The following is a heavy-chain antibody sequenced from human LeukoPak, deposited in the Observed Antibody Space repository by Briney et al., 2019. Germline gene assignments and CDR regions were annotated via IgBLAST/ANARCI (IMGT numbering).Heavy chain of an antibody. Sequence: GGSLRLSCAASGFTFSSYSMNWVRQAPGKGLEWVSSISSSSSYIYYADSVKGRFTISRDNAKNSLYLQMNSPRAEDTAVYYCARGTGTIFGVVIKRNWFDPWGQGTLVTVSS. D-gene: IGHD3-3*01. CDR2: ISSSSSYI. V-gene: IGHV3-21*01. J-gene: IGHJ5*02. CDR3: ARGTGTIFGVVIKRNWFDP. CDR1: GFTFSSYS.